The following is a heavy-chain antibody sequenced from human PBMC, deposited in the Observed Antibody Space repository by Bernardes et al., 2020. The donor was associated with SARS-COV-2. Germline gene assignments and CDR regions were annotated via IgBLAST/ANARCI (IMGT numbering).Heavy chain of an antibody. J-gene: IGHJ4*02. D-gene: IGHD2-15*01. V-gene: IGHV1-18*04. CDR2: ISGYNGNT. Sequence: ASMKVSCKASGYTYTNYGIAWVRQAPGHGLEWLGWISGYNGNTNYARHLQDRISMTTDISANTVFMELRRLRSDDTAVYYCARVEGFCSGGTCFSLFYFDHWGQGTLVSFSS. CDR1: GYTYTNYG. CDR3: ARVEGFCSGGTCFSLFYFDH.